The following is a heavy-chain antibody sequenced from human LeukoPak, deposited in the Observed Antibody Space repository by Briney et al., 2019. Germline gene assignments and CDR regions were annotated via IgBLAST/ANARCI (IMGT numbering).Heavy chain of an antibody. Sequence: PSETLSLTCAVYGGSFSGYYWSGMRQPPGKGGEGIGEINHSGSTNYNPSLKSRVTISVDTSTHQFSLRLTSVTAADTAVYYCARQTGSGLFILPGGQGTLVTVSS. J-gene: IGHJ4*02. CDR2: INHSGST. V-gene: IGHV4-34*01. CDR1: GGSFSGYY. D-gene: IGHD3/OR15-3a*01. CDR3: ARQTGSGLFILP.